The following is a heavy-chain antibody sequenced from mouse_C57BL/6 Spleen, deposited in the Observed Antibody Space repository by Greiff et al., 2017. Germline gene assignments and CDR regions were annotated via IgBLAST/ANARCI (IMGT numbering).Heavy chain of an antibody. CDR2: ISYDGSN. V-gene: IGHV3-6*01. D-gene: IGHD1-1*01. CDR3: ARGGVTTVFDY. J-gene: IGHJ2*01. CDR1: GYSITSGYY. Sequence: EVKLVESGPGLVKPSQSLSLTCSVTGYSITSGYYWNWIRQFPGNKLEWMGYISYDGSNNYNPSLKNRISITRDTSKNQFFLKLNSVTTEDTATYYCARGGVTTVFDYWGQGTTLTVSS.